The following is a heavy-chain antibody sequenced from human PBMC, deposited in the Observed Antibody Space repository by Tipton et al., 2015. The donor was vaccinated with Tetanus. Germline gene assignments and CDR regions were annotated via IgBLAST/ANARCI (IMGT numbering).Heavy chain of an antibody. CDR1: GDSINSDKYF. J-gene: IGHJ2*01. D-gene: IGHD4-23*01. V-gene: IGHV4-61*01. CDR3: ASMTPVDWYFDL. CDR2: IYYSGST. Sequence: TLSLTCSISGDSINSDKYFWSWIRQSPGQGLEWIGLIYYSGSTSYNPSLKSRVTISVDTSKNQLSLKLTSVTAADTAVYYCASMTPVDWYFDLWGRGTLVTVSS.